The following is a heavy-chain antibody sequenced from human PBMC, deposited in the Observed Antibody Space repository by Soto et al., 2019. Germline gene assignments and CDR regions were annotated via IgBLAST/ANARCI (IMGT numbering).Heavy chain of an antibody. V-gene: IGHV3-30*04. CDR3: ASTTYYYDSSGYDY. Sequence: QVQLVESGGGVVQPGRSLRLSCAASGFTFSTYAMHWVRQAPGKGLEWVAVISYDGRNKYYADSVKGRFTISRDNSKNTRYLQISSLRAEDTAVYYCASTTYYYDSSGYDYWGQGTLVTVSS. CDR1: GFTFSTYA. D-gene: IGHD3-22*01. J-gene: IGHJ4*02. CDR2: ISYDGRNK.